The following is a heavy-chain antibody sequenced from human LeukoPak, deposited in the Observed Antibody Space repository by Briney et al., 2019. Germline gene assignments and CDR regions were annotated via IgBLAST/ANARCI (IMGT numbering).Heavy chain of an antibody. CDR2: ISGSGGNT. D-gene: IGHD3-3*01. CDR1: GFTFSNYA. CDR3: AKEGNYDFWSGFSYGMDI. Sequence: GGSLRLSCAASGFTFSNYAMNWVRQAPGKGLEWVSAISGSGGNTYYADYVKGRFTISRDNSKNTLYLQMNSLRAEDTAVYYCAKEGNYDFWSGFSYGMDIWGQGTTVSVSS. V-gene: IGHV3-23*01. J-gene: IGHJ6*02.